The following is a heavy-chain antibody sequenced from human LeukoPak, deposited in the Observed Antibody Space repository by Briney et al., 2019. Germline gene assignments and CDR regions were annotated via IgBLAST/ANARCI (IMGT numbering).Heavy chain of an antibody. J-gene: IGHJ4*02. D-gene: IGHD5-12*01. CDR2: IKSKTDGGTT. CDR1: GVAFSNAW. CDR3: TTGGYGGQFDD. V-gene: IGHV3-15*01. Sequence: GGSLRLSCAPSGVAFSNAWMSWVRQAPGKGLEWVCRIKSKTDGGTTDYAAPVKGRFTISRDDSKNTLYLQMNSLKTEDTAVYYCTTGGYGGQFDDWGQGTLVTVSS.